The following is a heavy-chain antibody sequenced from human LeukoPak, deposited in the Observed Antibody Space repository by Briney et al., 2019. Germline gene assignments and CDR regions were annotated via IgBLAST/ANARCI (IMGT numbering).Heavy chain of an antibody. V-gene: IGHV1-69-2*01. CDR1: GGTFSSYA. CDR2: VDPEDGET. D-gene: IGHD1-1*01. Sequence: GASVKVSCKASGGTFSSYAISWVRQAPGKWLEWMGLVDPEDGETIYAEKFQGRVTITADTSTDTAYMELSSLRSEDTAVYYCAKGNWNAPDAFDIWGQGTMVTVSS. J-gene: IGHJ3*02. CDR3: AKGNWNAPDAFDI.